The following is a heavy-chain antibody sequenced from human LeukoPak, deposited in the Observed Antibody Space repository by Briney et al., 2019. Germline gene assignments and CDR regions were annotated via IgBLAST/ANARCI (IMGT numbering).Heavy chain of an antibody. Sequence: PGGSLTLSCAASGFTFSDYWMHWVRQAPGKGLVWVSRISSDGSRVTYADSVKGRFTISRDNAKNTLYLQMNSLRAEDTAVYYCARANRYDAFDIWGQGTMVTVSS. J-gene: IGHJ3*02. CDR1: GFTFSDYW. CDR2: ISSDGSRV. D-gene: IGHD1-14*01. CDR3: ARANRYDAFDI. V-gene: IGHV3-74*01.